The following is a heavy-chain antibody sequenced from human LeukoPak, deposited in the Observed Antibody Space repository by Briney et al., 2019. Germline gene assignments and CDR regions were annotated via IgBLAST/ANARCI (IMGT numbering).Heavy chain of an antibody. CDR2: ISNNGGRT. J-gene: IGHJ4*02. D-gene: IGHD2/OR15-2a*01. CDR3: ARDEDTSALSEY. V-gene: IGHV3-23*01. Sequence: QAGGSLRLSCAASGFTFSNYGMTWVRQAPGRGLEWVSAISNNGGRTDYADSVKGRFTISRDNSKSTLYLHMDSLRAEDTAVYYCARDEDTSALSEYWGQGTLVTVSS. CDR1: GFTFSNYG.